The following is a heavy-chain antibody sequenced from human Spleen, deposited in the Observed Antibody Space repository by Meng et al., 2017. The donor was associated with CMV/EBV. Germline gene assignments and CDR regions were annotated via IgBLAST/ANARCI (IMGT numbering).Heavy chain of an antibody. CDR2: IYHTGIT. CDR1: GGSINSGRYY. CDR3: ARGSGTILSPMDV. Sequence: SETLSLTCTVSGGSINSGRYYWSWIRQRPGEGLEWIGYIYHTGITSYNPPLKSRVTMSVDTSKNQFSLKLSSVTAADTAVYYCARGSGTILSPMDVWGQGTTVTVSS. D-gene: IGHD3-3*01. V-gene: IGHV4-31*03. J-gene: IGHJ6*02.